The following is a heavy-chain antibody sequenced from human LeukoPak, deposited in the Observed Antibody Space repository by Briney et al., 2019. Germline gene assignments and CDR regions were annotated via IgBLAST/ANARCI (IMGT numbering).Heavy chain of an antibody. V-gene: IGHV1-8*02. CDR1: GYTFTTYG. Sequence: ASVKVSCKASGYTFTTYGMNWVRQATGQGLEWMGWMNPNSGNTGYAQKFQGRVTMTRNTSISTAYMELSSLRSEDTAVYYCAILPGGYSGYDWRYYYYYMDVWGKGTTVTISS. D-gene: IGHD5-12*01. CDR2: MNPNSGNT. CDR3: AILPGGYSGYDWRYYYYYMDV. J-gene: IGHJ6*03.